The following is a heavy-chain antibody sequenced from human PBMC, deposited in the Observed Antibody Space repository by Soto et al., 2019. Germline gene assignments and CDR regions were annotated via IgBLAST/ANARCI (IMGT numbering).Heavy chain of an antibody. Sequence: AGGSLRLSCAASGFTFDDYAMYWVRQAPGKGLEWVSGISWNSGSIGYADSVKGRFTISRDNAKNSLYLQMNSLRSEDTALYYCAKDMGYDLSPLGYFDYWGQGTLVTVSS. D-gene: IGHD5-12*01. CDR2: ISWNSGSI. J-gene: IGHJ4*02. CDR1: GFTFDDYA. V-gene: IGHV3-9*01. CDR3: AKDMGYDLSPLGYFDY.